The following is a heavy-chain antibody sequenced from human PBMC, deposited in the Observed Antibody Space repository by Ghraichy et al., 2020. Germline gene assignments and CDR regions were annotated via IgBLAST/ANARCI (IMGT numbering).Heavy chain of an antibody. CDR3: AKESGYWTGGDCYATHQFYYGMDV. D-gene: IGHD2-8*02. J-gene: IGHJ6*02. CDR2: VGVNGFDT. Sequence: GESLNISCAASGFTFNNYAMSWVRQAPGKGLEWVSGVGVNGFDTHYGDPVRGRFIISRDNSKNTLYLQMNSLRVDDTAVYYCAKESGYWTGGDCYATHQFYYGMDVWGQGTTVTVSS. V-gene: IGHV3-23*01. CDR1: GFTFNNYA.